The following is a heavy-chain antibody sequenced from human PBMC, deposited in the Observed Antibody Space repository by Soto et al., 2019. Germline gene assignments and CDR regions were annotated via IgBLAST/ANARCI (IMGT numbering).Heavy chain of an antibody. V-gene: IGHV1-3*04. D-gene: IGHD2-15*01. Sequence: GVSVKVSCKASGYTFSSYGMHWLRQAPGQRLEWMGWINTGNGITKYSQNFQGRVSITRDTPATTVYMELSSLRSEDTAVYYCARGRILYYIMDVWGQGTMVTVSS. CDR3: ARGRILYYIMDV. CDR1: GYTFSSYG. J-gene: IGHJ6*02. CDR2: INTGNGIT.